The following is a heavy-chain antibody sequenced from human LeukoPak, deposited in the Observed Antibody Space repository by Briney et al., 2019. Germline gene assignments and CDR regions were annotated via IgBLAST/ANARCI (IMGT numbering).Heavy chain of an antibody. D-gene: IGHD5-18*01. CDR2: VSGSGDIT. J-gene: IGHJ4*02. V-gene: IGHV3-23*01. CDR3: AKTGRGYTYGPTFDY. CDR1: GFTFSSYG. Sequence: PGGTLRLSCAVSGFTFSSYGMSWVRQAPGKGLEWVSVVSGSGDITSSIKSVKGRFTISRDNSKSMLYLQMNSLRVEDTAVYYCAKTGRGYTYGPTFDYWGQGTLVTVSS.